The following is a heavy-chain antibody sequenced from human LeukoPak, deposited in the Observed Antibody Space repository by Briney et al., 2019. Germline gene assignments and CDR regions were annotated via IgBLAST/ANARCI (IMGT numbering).Heavy chain of an antibody. CDR2: ISAYNGNT. CDR1: GGTFSSYA. D-gene: IGHD3-22*01. J-gene: IGHJ4*02. Sequence: ASVKVSCKASGGTFSSYAISWVRQAPGQGLEWMGWISAYNGNTNYAQKLQGRVTMTTDTSTSTAYMELRSLRSDDTAVYYCARDCYYDSSGYSVAPGFDYWGQGTLVTVSP. CDR3: ARDCYYDSSGYSVAPGFDY. V-gene: IGHV1-18*01.